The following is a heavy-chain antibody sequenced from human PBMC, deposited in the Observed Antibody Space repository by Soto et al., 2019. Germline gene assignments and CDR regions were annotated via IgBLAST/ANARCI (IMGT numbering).Heavy chain of an antibody. J-gene: IGHJ6*02. CDR1: GYTFTGYY. CDR3: ARVLWIQLWLRTSPYGMDV. D-gene: IGHD5-18*01. Sequence: GPSVKVSCKASGYTFTGYYMHWVRQAPGQGLEWMGWINPNSGGTNYAQKFQGRVTMTRDTSISTAYMELSRLRSDDTAVYYCARVLWIQLWLRTSPYGMDVWGQGTTVTVSS. V-gene: IGHV1-2*02. CDR2: INPNSGGT.